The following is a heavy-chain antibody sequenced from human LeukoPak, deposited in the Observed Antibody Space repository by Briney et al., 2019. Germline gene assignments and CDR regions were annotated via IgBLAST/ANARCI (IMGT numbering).Heavy chain of an antibody. D-gene: IGHD2-21*01. CDR2: ISGSGGST. Sequence: PGGSLRLSCAASGFTFSTYAMSWVRQAPGKGLEGVSAISGSGGSTYYADSVKGRFTISRDNSKNTLYLQMNSLRAEDTAVYYCAKDCGGDCYSRKYFQHWGQGTLVTVSS. CDR3: AKDCGGDCYSRKYFQH. V-gene: IGHV3-23*01. CDR1: GFTFSTYA. J-gene: IGHJ1*01.